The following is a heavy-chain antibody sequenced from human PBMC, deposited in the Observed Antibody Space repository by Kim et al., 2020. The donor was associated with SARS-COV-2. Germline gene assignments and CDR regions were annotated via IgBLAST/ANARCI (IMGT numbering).Heavy chain of an antibody. CDR3: ARAGFSTIFGVVTSYNWFDP. Sequence: ASVKVSCKASGYTFTSYAMNWVRQAPGQGLEWMGWINTNTGNPTYAQGFTGRFVFSLDTSVSTAYLQISSLKAEDTAVYYCARAGFSTIFGVVTSYNWFDPWGQGTLATVSS. CDR1: GYTFTSYA. V-gene: IGHV7-4-1*02. D-gene: IGHD3-3*01. J-gene: IGHJ5*02. CDR2: INTNTGNP.